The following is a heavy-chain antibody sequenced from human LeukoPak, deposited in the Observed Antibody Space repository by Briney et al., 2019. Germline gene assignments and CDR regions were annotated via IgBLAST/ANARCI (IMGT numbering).Heavy chain of an antibody. Sequence: GGGLVLSCAVSGFTLSTFWVRWGRQAPGEGVGRVANIKEDGSVKYYLDSVKGRFTISRDNAKSSLYLQMNSLRAEDTAVYYCAREIIGGASFLDYWGQGTLVTVSS. J-gene: IGHJ4*02. CDR1: GFTLSTFW. D-gene: IGHD1-26*01. V-gene: IGHV3-7*01. CDR2: IKEDGSVK. CDR3: AREIIGGASFLDY.